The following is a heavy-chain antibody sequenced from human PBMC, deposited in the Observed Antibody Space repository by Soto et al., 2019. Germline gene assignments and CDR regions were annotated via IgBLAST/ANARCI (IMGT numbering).Heavy chain of an antibody. V-gene: IGHV1-18*01. CDR2: ISAYNGNT. CDR1: GYTFTSYG. D-gene: IGHD6-19*01. J-gene: IGHJ5*02. CDR3: ARGEQWLAYNWFAP. Sequence: ASVKVSCKASGYTFTSYGISWVRQAPGQGLEWMGWISAYNGNTNYAQKLQGRVTMTTDTSTSTAYMELRSLRSDDTAVFFCARGEQWLAYNWFAPWGQGTLVTVSS.